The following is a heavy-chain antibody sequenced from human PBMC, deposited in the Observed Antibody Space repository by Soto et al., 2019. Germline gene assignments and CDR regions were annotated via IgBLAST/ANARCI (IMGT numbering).Heavy chain of an antibody. CDR1: GFTFSSYW. Sequence: EVQLVESGGGLVQPGGSLRLSCAASGFTFSSYWMSWVRQAPGKALECVANIKQDGRETYYVDSVKGRFTISRDNANSARYLQTDSLGSEDTAVYYCARGTTHYNYAHVWYWGQGTHVIVSS. D-gene: IGHD3-16*01. CDR3: ARGTTHYNYAHVWY. V-gene: IGHV3-7*03. CDR2: IKQDGRET. J-gene: IGHJ4*02.